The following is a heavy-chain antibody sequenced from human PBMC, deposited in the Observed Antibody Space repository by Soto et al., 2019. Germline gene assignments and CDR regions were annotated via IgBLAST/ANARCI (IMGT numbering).Heavy chain of an antibody. J-gene: IGHJ4*02. CDR1: GLNLSTYS. D-gene: IGHD6-13*01. Sequence: GSLRLSCAASGLNLSTYSMNWVRQAPGKGLEWASYISSSTTTIYYADSVKGRFTISRDNAKNSLYLQMNSLRDEDTAVYYCARGIAAAGGRHFDYWGQGTLVTVSS. CDR2: ISSSTTTI. V-gene: IGHV3-48*02. CDR3: ARGIAAAGGRHFDY.